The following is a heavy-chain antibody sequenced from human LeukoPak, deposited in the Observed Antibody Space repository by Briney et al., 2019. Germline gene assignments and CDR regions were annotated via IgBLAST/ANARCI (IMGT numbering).Heavy chain of an antibody. CDR1: GYTFTGYY. CDR3: ARVPPYYYDSSGYYFGY. CDR2: INPNSGGT. Sequence: ASVKVSCKASGYTFTGYYMHWVRQAPGQGLEWMGRINPNSGGTNYAQKFQGRVTMTRDTSISTAYMELSRLRSDDTAVYYCARVPPYYYDSSGYYFGYWGQGTLVTASS. V-gene: IGHV1-2*06. D-gene: IGHD3-22*01. J-gene: IGHJ4*02.